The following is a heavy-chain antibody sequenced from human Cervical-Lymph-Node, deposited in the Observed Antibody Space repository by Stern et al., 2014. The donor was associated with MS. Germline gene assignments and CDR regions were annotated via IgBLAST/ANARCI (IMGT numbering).Heavy chain of an antibody. J-gene: IGHJ6*02. Sequence: VQLVESGAEVKKPGSSVKVSCKASGGTFSSYAISWVRQAPGQGLEWMGGIIPIFGTANDAQKFQGRVTITADESTSTAYMELSSLRSEDTSVYYCARGSTIEAGMDVWGQGTTVTVSS. CDR2: IIPIFGTA. CDR1: GGTFSSYA. D-gene: IGHD5/OR15-5a*01. V-gene: IGHV1-69*01. CDR3: ARGSTIEAGMDV.